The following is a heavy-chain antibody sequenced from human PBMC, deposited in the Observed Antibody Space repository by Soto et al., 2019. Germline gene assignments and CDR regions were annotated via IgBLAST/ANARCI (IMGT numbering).Heavy chain of an antibody. Sequence: SETLSLTCAVYGGSFSGYYWSWIRQPPGKGLEWIGEINHSGSTNYNPSLKSRVTISVDTSKNQFSLKLSSVTAADTAVYYCARKRGYYDSSRPGDMDVWGQGTTVTVSS. V-gene: IGHV4-34*01. J-gene: IGHJ6*02. CDR1: GGSFSGYY. CDR2: INHSGST. CDR3: ARKRGYYDSSRPGDMDV. D-gene: IGHD3-22*01.